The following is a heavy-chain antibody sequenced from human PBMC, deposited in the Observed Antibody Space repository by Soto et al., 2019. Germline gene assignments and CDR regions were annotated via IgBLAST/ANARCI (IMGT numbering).Heavy chain of an antibody. CDR2: IKRNTDGGTT. V-gene: IGHV3-15*01. CDR3: TTGMTTVTAGFDY. J-gene: IGHJ4*02. CDR1: GFTFSNAW. D-gene: IGHD4-17*01. Sequence: EVQLVESGGGLVKPGGSHRLSCAASGFTFSNAWMSWVRQAPGKGLEWVGRIKRNTDGGTTDYAAPVQGRFTISRDDSKNTLYLQMASLKIEDTAVYYCTTGMTTVTAGFDYWGQGTLGTVSS.